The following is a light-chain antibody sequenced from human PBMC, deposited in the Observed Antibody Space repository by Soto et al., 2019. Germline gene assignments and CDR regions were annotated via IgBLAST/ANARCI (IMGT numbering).Light chain of an antibody. CDR1: QSVSSI. CDR2: GAS. J-gene: IGKJ1*01. V-gene: IGKV3-15*01. CDR3: QQYNDWPRT. Sequence: EIVMTQSPATLSVAPGERATLSCRASQSVSSILAWYQQKPGQAPRLLIYGASTGATGVPARFSGSGSGTEFTLTISSLQSEDFAVYYCQQYNDWPRTFGQGTKVEI.